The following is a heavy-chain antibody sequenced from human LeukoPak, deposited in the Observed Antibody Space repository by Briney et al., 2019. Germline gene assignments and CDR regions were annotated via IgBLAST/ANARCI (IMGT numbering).Heavy chain of an antibody. V-gene: IGHV3-23*01. J-gene: IGHJ4*02. D-gene: IGHD3-10*01. CDR2: ISGSGGST. Sequence: GGSLRLSCAASGFTFSSYAMSWVRQAPGKGLEWVSAISGSGGSTYYADSVKGRFTISRDNAKNSLYLQMNSLRAEDTAVYYCARVGLKYYYGSGSYWFDYWGQGTLVTVSS. CDR3: ARVGLKYYYGSGSYWFDY. CDR1: GFTFSSYA.